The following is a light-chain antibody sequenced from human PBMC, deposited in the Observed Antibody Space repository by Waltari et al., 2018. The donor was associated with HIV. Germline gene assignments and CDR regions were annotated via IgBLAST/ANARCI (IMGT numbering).Light chain of an antibody. J-gene: IGLJ1*01. V-gene: IGLV2-23*01. Sequence: QSALTQPASVSGSPGQSITIPCTSASRAVRSYNLVSGYQHHPGSPHKLIFYEGTKRPSGVSSRFSASKSGKTASLTISGLQPEDEAEYYCCSKAGSRTVFGPGTKVTVL. CDR1: SRAVRSYNL. CDR3: CSKAGSRTV. CDR2: EGT.